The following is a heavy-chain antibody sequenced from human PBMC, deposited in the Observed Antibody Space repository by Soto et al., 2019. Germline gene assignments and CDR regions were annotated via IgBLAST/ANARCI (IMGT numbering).Heavy chain of an antibody. CDR3: ARVPRASRDYVWGSYRRQRGYFDY. D-gene: IGHD3-16*02. CDR1: GGSFSGYY. CDR2: INHSGST. Sequence: PSETLSLTCAVYGGSFSGYYWSWIRQPPGKGLEWIGEINHSGSTNYNPSLKSRVTISVDTSKNQFSLKLSSVTAADTAVYYCARVPRASRDYVWGSYRRQRGYFDYWGQGTLVTV. V-gene: IGHV4-34*01. J-gene: IGHJ4*02.